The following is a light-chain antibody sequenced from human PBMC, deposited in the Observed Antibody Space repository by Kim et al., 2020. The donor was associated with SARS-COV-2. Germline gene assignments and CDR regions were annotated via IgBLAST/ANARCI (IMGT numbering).Light chain of an antibody. CDR3: QQRSNWPSIT. CDR2: DAS. Sequence: EIVLTQSPATLSLSPGERATLSCRASQSVSIYLAWYQQKPGQAPRLLIYDASIRATGIPARFSGSGSGTDFTLTISSLEPDDFAVYFCQQRSNWPSITFGQGTRLEIK. V-gene: IGKV3-11*01. J-gene: IGKJ5*01. CDR1: QSVSIY.